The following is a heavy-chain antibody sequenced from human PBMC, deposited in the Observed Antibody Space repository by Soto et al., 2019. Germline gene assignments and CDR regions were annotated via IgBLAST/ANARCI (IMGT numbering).Heavy chain of an antibody. CDR1: GGSISSGGYY. V-gene: IGHV4-31*03. D-gene: IGHD3-3*01. CDR2: IYYSGST. J-gene: IGHJ5*02. Sequence: SETLSLTCTVSGGSISSGGYYWSWIRQHPGKGLEWIGYIYYSGSTYYNPSLKSRVTISVDTSKNQFSLKLSSVTAADTAVYYCARDGDNWFDPWGQGTLVTVSS. CDR3: ARDGDNWFDP.